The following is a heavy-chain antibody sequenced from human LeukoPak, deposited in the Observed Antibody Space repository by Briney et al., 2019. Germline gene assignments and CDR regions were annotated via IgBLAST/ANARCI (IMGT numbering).Heavy chain of an antibody. CDR1: GYTFTSYD. CDR3: ARDSPLETTVVTPGRHAATSVPPDY. D-gene: IGHD4-23*01. Sequence: VASVKVSGKASGYTFTSYDINWVRQATGQGLEWMGRIIPILGIANYAQKFQGRVTITADKSTSTAYMELSSLRSEDTAVYYCARDSPLETTVVTPGRHAATSVPPDYWGQGTLVTVSS. J-gene: IGHJ4*02. CDR2: IIPILGIA. V-gene: IGHV1-69*04.